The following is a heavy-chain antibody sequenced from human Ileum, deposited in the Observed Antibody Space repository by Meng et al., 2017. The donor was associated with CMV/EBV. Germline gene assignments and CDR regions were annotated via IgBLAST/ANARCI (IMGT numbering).Heavy chain of an antibody. D-gene: IGHD3-3*01. Sequence: GESLKISCAASGFTFSTYVMYWVRQAPGKGLEWVAVISSDGGEKYHADSVGGRFTISRDNSKNTLYLQMNSPRAEDTAVYYCARDKGTTIFHVVNDASDIWGQGTMVTVSS. V-gene: IGHV3-30*04. CDR1: GFTFSTYV. J-gene: IGHJ3*02. CDR2: ISSDGGEK. CDR3: ARDKGTTIFHVVNDASDI.